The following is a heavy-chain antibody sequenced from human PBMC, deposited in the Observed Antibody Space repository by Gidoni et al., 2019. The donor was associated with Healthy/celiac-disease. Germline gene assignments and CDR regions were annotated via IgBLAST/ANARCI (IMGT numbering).Heavy chain of an antibody. CDR3: ARGVTLEY. Sequence: QVQLQQWGAGLLKPSETLSLTCAVYGGSFSGYYWSWIRQPPGKGLEWIGEINHRGSTNYNPSLKSRVTISVDTSKNQFSLKLSSVTAADTAVYYCARGVTLEYWGQGTLVTVSS. CDR1: GGSFSGYY. V-gene: IGHV4-34*01. CDR2: INHRGST. D-gene: IGHD2-21*02. J-gene: IGHJ4*02.